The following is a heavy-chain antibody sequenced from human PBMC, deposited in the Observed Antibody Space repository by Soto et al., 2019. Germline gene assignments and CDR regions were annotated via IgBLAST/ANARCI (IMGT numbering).Heavy chain of an antibody. CDR2: ISSSSSTI. V-gene: IGHV3-48*01. Sequence: VQLVESGGGLVQPGGSLRLSCAASGFTFSSYSMNWVRQAPGKGLEWVSYISSSSSTIYYADSVKGRFTISRDNAKNSLYLQMNSLRAEDTAVYYCARAPQSSISSTPYYFDYWGQGTLVTVSS. CDR3: ARAPQSSISSTPYYFDY. D-gene: IGHD3-3*02. CDR1: GFTFSSYS. J-gene: IGHJ4*02.